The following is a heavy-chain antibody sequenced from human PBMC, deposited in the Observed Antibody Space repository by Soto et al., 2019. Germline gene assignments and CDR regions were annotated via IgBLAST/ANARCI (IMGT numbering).Heavy chain of an antibody. CDR2: IVGAGSDT. CDR3: AAHRRSWQEDY. CDR1: GLTFSNYW. V-gene: IGHV3-74*01. Sequence: EVQLVESGGGLVQPGGSLRLSCAASGLTFSNYWMHWLRHAPGKGLVWVSRIVGAGSDTRYADSVKGRFTVSRDNAKNMVDLHMTSLRVDATAVYYCAAHRRSWQEDYWGQGTLVTVSS. J-gene: IGHJ4*02. D-gene: IGHD2-15*01.